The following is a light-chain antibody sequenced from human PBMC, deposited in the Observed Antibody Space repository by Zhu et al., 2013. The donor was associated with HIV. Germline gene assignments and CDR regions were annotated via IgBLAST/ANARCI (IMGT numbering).Light chain of an antibody. Sequence: DIQMTQSPSTLSASVGDRVTITCRASQGIAAYLAWYQQKLGKAPRLLIYSTSTLHNGVPSRFSGNGSETDFTLTINSLQPEDFATYYCQHVNSYPPFTFGQGTKVQIK. CDR3: QHVNSYPPFT. V-gene: IGKV1-9*01. CDR2: STS. J-gene: IGKJ2*01. CDR1: QGIAAY.